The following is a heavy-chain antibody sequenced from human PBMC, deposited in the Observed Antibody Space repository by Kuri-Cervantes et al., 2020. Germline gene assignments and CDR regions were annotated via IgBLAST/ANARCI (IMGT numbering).Heavy chain of an antibody. D-gene: IGHD2-21*01. V-gene: IGHV4-59*01. CDR1: GGSISSYY. CDR3: ARLDIVVLKGNYYYYMDV. Sequence: SETLSLTCTVSGGSISSYYWSWIRQPPGKGLEWIGYIYYSGSTNYNPSLKSRVTISVDTSKNQFSLKLSSVTAADTAVYYCARLDIVVLKGNYYYYMDVWGKGTTVTVSS. CDR2: IYYSGST. J-gene: IGHJ6*03.